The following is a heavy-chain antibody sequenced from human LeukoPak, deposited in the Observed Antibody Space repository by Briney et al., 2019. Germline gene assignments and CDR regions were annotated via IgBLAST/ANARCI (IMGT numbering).Heavy chain of an antibody. CDR3: AKGYDFWSGGIDY. Sequence: PGGSLRLSCAASGFKFSSYVMYWVRQAPGKGLEWVAVISYDGSNKYYADSVKGRFTISRDNSKNTLYLQMNTLRAEDTAVYYCAKGYDFWSGGIDYWGQGTLVTVSS. CDR2: ISYDGSNK. CDR1: GFKFSSYV. V-gene: IGHV3-30-3*01. J-gene: IGHJ4*02. D-gene: IGHD3-3*01.